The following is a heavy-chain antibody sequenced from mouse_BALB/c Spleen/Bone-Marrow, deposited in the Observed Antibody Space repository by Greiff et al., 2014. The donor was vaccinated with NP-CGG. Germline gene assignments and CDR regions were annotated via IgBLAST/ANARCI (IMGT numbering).Heavy chain of an antibody. V-gene: IGHV5-4*02. Sequence: DVHLVESGGGLVKPGGSLKLSCAASGFTFSDYYMYWVRQTPEKRLEWVATISDGGSYTYYPDSVKGRFTVSRDNAKNDLYLQMSSLKSEDTAMYYCAREYGTSYDYYFDVWGAGTTVTVSS. J-gene: IGHJ1*01. CDR3: AREYGTSYDYYFDV. CDR2: ISDGGSYT. CDR1: GFTFSDYY. D-gene: IGHD1-1*01.